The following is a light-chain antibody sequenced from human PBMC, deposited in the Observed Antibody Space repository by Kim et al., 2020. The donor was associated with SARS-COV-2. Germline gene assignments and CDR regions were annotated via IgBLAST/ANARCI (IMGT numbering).Light chain of an antibody. Sequence: SYELTQPPSVSVSPGQTASITCSGDKLGDKYACWYQQKPDQSPVLVIYQNNKRPSGIPERFSGSNSGNTATLTISGTQAVDEADYYCQAWDSSTVVFGGGTQLTVL. J-gene: IGLJ2*01. V-gene: IGLV3-1*01. CDR3: QAWDSSTVV. CDR2: QNN. CDR1: KLGDKY.